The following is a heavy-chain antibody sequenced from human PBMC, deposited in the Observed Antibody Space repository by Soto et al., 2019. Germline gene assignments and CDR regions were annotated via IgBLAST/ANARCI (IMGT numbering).Heavy chain of an antibody. V-gene: IGHV1-69*06. CDR1: GSRFSNYV. CDR3: AREGRGKKAGYHGLVSLGY. J-gene: IGHJ4*02. CDR2: IIPIFNST. Sequence: QVQLVQSGAEVKTPGSSLKVSCTVSGSRFSNYVISWVRQAPGHGLEWLGRIIPIFNSTQYAQKFQSRVTITEDKPTNTASLELSSLRSDDTAVYYCAREGRGKKAGYHGLVSLGYWGQRNLVTVSS. D-gene: IGHD5-12*01.